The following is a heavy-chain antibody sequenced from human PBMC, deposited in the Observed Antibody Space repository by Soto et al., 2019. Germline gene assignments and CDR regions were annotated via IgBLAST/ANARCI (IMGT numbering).Heavy chain of an antibody. Sequence: PGESVKISCXGSGYSFTSYWISWVRQMPGKGLEWMGRIDPSDSYTNYSPSFQGHVTISADKSISTAYLQWSSLKASDTAMYYCARLQGRVAVAPEPWGQGTLVTVS. CDR2: IDPSDSYT. J-gene: IGHJ5*02. CDR3: ARLQGRVAVAPEP. V-gene: IGHV5-10-1*01. CDR1: GYSFTSYW. D-gene: IGHD6-19*01.